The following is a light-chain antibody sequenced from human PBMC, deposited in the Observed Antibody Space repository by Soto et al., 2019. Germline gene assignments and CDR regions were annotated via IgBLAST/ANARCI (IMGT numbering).Light chain of an antibody. CDR3: CSYAGSYTLV. CDR1: SSDVGGYHY. CDR2: DVN. V-gene: IGLV2-11*01. J-gene: IGLJ2*01. Sequence: QSALIQPRSVSGSPGQSVTLSCTGTSSDVGGYHYVSWYQHHPGKAPKIIIFDVNQRPSGVPDRFSGSKSGNTASLTISGLQTEDEADYYCCSYAGSYTLVFGGGTKVTVL.